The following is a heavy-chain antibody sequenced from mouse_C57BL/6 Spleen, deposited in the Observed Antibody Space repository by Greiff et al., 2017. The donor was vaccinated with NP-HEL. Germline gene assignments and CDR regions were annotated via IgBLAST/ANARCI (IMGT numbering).Heavy chain of an antibody. J-gene: IGHJ4*01. Sequence: VQLQQPGAELVKPGASVKLSCKASGYTFTSYWMQWVKQRPGQGLEWIGEIDPSDSYTNYNQKFKGKATLTVDTSSSTAYMQLSSLTSEDSAVYYCASYYGSSYSYAMDYWGQGTSVTVSS. D-gene: IGHD1-1*01. V-gene: IGHV1-50*01. CDR3: ASYYGSSYSYAMDY. CDR1: GYTFTSYW. CDR2: IDPSDSYT.